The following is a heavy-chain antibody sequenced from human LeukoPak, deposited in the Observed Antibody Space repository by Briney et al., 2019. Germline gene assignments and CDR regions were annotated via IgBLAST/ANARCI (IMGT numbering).Heavy chain of an antibody. CDR2: ISGSGDST. V-gene: IGHV3-23*01. Sequence: PGGSLRLSCAASGFAFSTYAMSWASQAPGKGLEWVSAISGSGDSTYYADSVKGRFTISRDNSKNTLYLQMNSLRAEDTAVYYCTKRYYYGMDVWGQGTTVTVSS. D-gene: IGHD3-9*01. CDR1: GFAFSTYA. CDR3: TKRYYYGMDV. J-gene: IGHJ6*02.